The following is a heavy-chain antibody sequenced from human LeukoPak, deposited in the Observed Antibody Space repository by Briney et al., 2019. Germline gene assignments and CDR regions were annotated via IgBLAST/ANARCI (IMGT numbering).Heavy chain of an antibody. CDR1: GFTFRSSA. D-gene: IGHD2/OR15-2a*01. Sequence: GGSLRLSSAASGFTFRSSAMSWGRQAPGKGLGWGSAISDSGGSTYYADSVEGRFTISRDNSKNTLYLQMNSVRPEDTAMYYCTRAYPPKRRLFTCFDYWGQGTLVTVSS. CDR2: ISDSGGST. V-gene: IGHV3-23*01. CDR3: TRAYPPKRRLFTCFDY. J-gene: IGHJ4*02.